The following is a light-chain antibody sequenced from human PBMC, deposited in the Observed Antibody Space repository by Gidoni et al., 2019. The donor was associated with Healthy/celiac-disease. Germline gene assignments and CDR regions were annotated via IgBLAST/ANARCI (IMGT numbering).Light chain of an antibody. CDR1: SSNIGSNT. V-gene: IGLV1-44*01. Sequence: QSVLTQPPSESGTPGQRVTISCSGSSSNIGSNTVNWYQQLPGTAPKLLIYSNNQRPSGVPDRFSGSKSGTSASLAISGLQSEDGADYYCAAWDDSLNGHYVFGTGTKVTVL. J-gene: IGLJ1*01. CDR2: SNN. CDR3: AAWDDSLNGHYV.